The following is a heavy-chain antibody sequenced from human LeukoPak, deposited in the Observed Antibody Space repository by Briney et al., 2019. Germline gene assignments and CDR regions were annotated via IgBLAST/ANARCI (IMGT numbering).Heavy chain of an antibody. CDR2: ISYDGSNK. J-gene: IGHJ4*02. V-gene: IGHV3-30*03. CDR1: GFTFSSYG. Sequence: GRSLRLSCAASGFTFSSYGMHWVRQAPGKGLEWVAVISYDGSNKYYADSVKGRFTISRDNSKNTLYLQMNSLRAEDTAVYYCATERSSTSPRDYWGQGTLVTVSS. CDR3: ATERSSTSPRDY. D-gene: IGHD2-2*01.